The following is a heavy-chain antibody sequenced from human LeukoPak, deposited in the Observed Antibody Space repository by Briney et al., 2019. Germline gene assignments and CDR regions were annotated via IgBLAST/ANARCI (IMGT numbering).Heavy chain of an antibody. J-gene: IGHJ4*02. D-gene: IGHD3-16*01. CDR3: ARDTPFGYFDY. CDR2: ISSSSSYI. V-gene: IGHV3-21*01. Sequence: GGSLRLSCAAPGFTFSSYRMNWVRQDPGKGLEWVSSISSSSSYIYYADSVKGRFTISRDNAKNSLYLQMNSLRAEDTAVYYCARDTPFGYFDYWGQGTLVTVSS. CDR1: GFTFSSYR.